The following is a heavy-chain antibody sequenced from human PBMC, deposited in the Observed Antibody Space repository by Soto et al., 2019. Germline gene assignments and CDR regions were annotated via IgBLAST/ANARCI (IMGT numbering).Heavy chain of an antibody. CDR1: GYTFTSYG. V-gene: IGHV1-18*01. J-gene: IGHJ6*03. D-gene: IGHD3-16*01. Sequence: QVQLVQSGAEVKKPGASVKVSCKTSGYTFTSYGINWVRQAPGQGLEWMGWISTYTGNTNYAQKVQGRVTMTRDTSTSTVYMEVTSLRSDDTAVYYCARPSREGGGRYYYMDVWGKGTTVTVSS. CDR3: ARPSREGGGRYYYMDV. CDR2: ISTYTGNT.